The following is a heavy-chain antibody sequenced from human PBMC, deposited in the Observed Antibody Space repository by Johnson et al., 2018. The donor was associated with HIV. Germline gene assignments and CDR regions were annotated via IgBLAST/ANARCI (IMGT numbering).Heavy chain of an antibody. V-gene: IGHV3-15*01. CDR2: INSKTDGGTT. Sequence: VQLVESGGGLVKPGGSLRLSCAASGFTFSTEALHWVRQAPGKGLEWVGRINSKTDGGTTDYAAPVKGRFTISRDDSKNTLYLQMNSLKTEDTALHYCTSLVGAYAFDIWGQGTMVTVSS. CDR1: GFTFSTEA. CDR3: TSLVGAYAFDI. J-gene: IGHJ3*02. D-gene: IGHD1-26*01.